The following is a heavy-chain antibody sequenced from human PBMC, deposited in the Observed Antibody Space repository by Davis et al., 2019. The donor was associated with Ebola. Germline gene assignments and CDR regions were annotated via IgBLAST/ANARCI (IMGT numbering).Heavy chain of an antibody. CDR3: ARGNGIAVAGTGYFDY. V-gene: IGHV1-46*01. D-gene: IGHD6-19*01. Sequence: ASVKVSCKASGYTFTGYYMHWVRQAPGQGLEWMGWINPSGGSTSYAQKFQGRVTMTRDTSTSTVYMELSSLRSEDTAVYYCARGNGIAVAGTGYFDYWGQGTLVTVSS. J-gene: IGHJ4*02. CDR1: GYTFTGYY. CDR2: INPSGGST.